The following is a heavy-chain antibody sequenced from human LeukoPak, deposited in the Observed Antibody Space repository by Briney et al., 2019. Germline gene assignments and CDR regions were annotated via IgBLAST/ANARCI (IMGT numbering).Heavy chain of an antibody. CDR3: ARASITYYYYYYMGV. Sequence: SETLSLTCIVSGDSISNINYYWAWIRQPPGKGLEWIGDLSHIGSTYSNPSLKSRVTISIDTSKNQFSLKLSSVTAADTAVYYCARASITYYYYYYMGVWGKGTTVTVSS. D-gene: IGHD1-14*01. CDR2: LSHIGST. V-gene: IGHV4-39*07. CDR1: GDSISNINYY. J-gene: IGHJ6*03.